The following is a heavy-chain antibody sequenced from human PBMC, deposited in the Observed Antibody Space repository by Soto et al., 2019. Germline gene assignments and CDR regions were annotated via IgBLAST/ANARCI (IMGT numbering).Heavy chain of an antibody. CDR2: ISAYNGNT. V-gene: IGHV1-18*01. J-gene: IGHJ6*02. Sequence: QVQLVQSGAEVKKPGAPVKFSCKASGYTFTSNAISWVRQAPGKGLEGMGWISAYNGNTNNAQKLQGRVTMTTDTSTSTAYMELRSLGYDDTAVYYCVRDSPPSFVWGQGTTVTVSS. CDR1: GYTFTSNA. CDR3: VRDSPPSFV.